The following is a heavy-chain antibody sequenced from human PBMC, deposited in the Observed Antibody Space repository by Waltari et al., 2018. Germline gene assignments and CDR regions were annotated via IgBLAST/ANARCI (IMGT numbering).Heavy chain of an antibody. J-gene: IGHJ4*02. D-gene: IGHD3-9*01. Sequence: QVLLVQSGTEVKTPGASVKVPCKTSGFPLTAYYMYWVRQAPGQGLQWLAWLNPKTGDTNYARHLQGRLSVTRDTSMNLVYMDLSGLTSDDTAVYYCARDLHSQTTGYQGYWGQGTLVTVSS. CDR2: LNPKTGDT. CDR3: ARDLHSQTTGYQGY. V-gene: IGHV1-2*02. CDR1: GFPLTAYY.